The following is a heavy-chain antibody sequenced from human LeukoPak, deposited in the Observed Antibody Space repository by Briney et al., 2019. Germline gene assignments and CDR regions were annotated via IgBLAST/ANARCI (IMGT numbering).Heavy chain of an antibody. Sequence: PSQTLSLTCTASGGSISSGDYYWSWIRQPPGMGLEWIGCIYYSGSTYYNPFLKSRVTISVDTSKNQFSLKLSSVTAADPATYFCASTPNRIAARPGVTYFDYWGQGTPVTVSS. CDR3: ASTPNRIAARPGVTYFDY. J-gene: IGHJ4*02. D-gene: IGHD6-6*01. CDR1: GGSISSGDYY. V-gene: IGHV4-30-4*08. CDR2: IYYSGST.